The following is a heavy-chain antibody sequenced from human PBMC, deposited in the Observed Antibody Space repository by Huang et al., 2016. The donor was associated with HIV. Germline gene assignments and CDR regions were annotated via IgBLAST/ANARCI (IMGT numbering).Heavy chain of an antibody. Sequence: QLQLQESGPGPVKPSATLSLTCSVSGGSISGSRYYWGWVRQPAGKGLEWIWSIYYSGDVHYSPARKSRVTISVDTSKNQFSLKLSSVTAADTAVYYCARGQSGPSQWLASLGNYYYYMDVWGKGTTVTVSS. J-gene: IGHJ6*03. CDR1: GGSISGSRYY. CDR3: ARGQSGPSQWLASLGNYYYYMDV. D-gene: IGHD6-19*01. V-gene: IGHV4-39*01. CDR2: IYYSGDV.